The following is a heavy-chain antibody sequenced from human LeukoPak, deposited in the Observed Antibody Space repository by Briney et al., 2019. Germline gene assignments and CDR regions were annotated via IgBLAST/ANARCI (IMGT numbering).Heavy chain of an antibody. J-gene: IGHJ4*02. D-gene: IGHD6-6*01. CDR2: IAYDGSNI. CDR3: AKAPRYIAARQSHFDY. CDR1: GFTFSTYG. Sequence: GGSLRLSCAASGFTFSTYGMHWVRQAPGKGLEWVAVIAYDGSNIHYADSVKGRFTISRDNSKKTLYLQMNSLRAEDTAVYYCAKAPRYIAARQSHFDYWGQGTLVTVSS. V-gene: IGHV3-30*18.